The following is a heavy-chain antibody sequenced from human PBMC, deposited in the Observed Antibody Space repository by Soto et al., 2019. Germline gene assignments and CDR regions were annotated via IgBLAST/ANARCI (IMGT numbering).Heavy chain of an antibody. CDR2: ISYDGSNK. J-gene: IGHJ4*02. D-gene: IGHD3-3*01. CDR1: GFTFSSYA. V-gene: IGHV3-30-3*01. CDR3: ARGLRFLEWLLPPILDY. Sequence: GGSLRLSCAASGFTFSSYAMHWVCQAPGKGLEWVAIISYDGSNKYYADSVKGRFTISRDNSKNTLYLQMNSLRAEDTAMYYCARGLRFLEWLLPPILDYWGQGTLVTVSS.